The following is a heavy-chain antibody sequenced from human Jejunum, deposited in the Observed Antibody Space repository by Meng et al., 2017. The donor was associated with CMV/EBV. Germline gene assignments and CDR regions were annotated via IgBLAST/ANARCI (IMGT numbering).Heavy chain of an antibody. D-gene: IGHD6-13*01. V-gene: IGHV3-30*02. CDR1: G. CDR3: AKDRGSGSRWFWHFDL. J-gene: IGHJ2*01. Sequence: GLRWVRQAPGKGLGWLAVVQYDGSSETYTDSVKGRFTISRDNRNNTLYLHMNSLRPDDSATYFCAKDRGSGSRWFWHFDLWGRGTLVTVSS. CDR2: VQYDGSSE.